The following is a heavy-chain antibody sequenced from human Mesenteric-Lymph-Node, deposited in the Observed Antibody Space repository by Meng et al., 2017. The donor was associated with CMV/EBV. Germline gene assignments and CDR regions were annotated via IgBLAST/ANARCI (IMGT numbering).Heavy chain of an antibody. Sequence: YGGSVDGYDWSWNRQPPGKGLEWIGEINHSGSNNYNPALKSRVNISVDTSKNQFSLKLSSVTAADTAVYYCARGPRYSSGWYAMGVDYWGQGTLVTVSS. CDR2: INHSGSN. CDR3: ARGPRYSSGWYAMGVDY. V-gene: IGHV4-34*01. CDR1: GGSVDGYD. J-gene: IGHJ4*02. D-gene: IGHD6-19*01.